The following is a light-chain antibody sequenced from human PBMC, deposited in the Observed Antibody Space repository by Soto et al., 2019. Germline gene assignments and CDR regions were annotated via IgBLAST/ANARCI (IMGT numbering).Light chain of an antibody. Sequence: DIQMAQAPSTLAVSLDEIVPLTCXASKTISSWLAWYQQKPGKAPKRLIYKASTLKSGVPSRFSGSGSGTEFTLTISSLQPDDFATYYCQHYNSYSEAFGQGTKVDIK. CDR1: KTISSW. J-gene: IGKJ1*01. CDR3: QHYNSYSEA. CDR2: KAS. V-gene: IGKV1-5*03.